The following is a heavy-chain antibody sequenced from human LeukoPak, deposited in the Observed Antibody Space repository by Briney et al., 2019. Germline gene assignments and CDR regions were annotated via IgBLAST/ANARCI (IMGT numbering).Heavy chain of an antibody. CDR3: ARDRWGYYYDSSGYGD. CDR1: GYTFTSYG. D-gene: IGHD3-22*01. J-gene: IGHJ4*02. V-gene: IGHV1-18*01. Sequence: ASVKVSCAASGYTFTSYGISWVRQAPGQGLEWMGWISAYNGNTNYAQKLQGRVTLTTDTSTSTAYMELRSLRSDDTAVYYCARDRWGYYYDSSGYGDWGQGTLVTVSS. CDR2: ISAYNGNT.